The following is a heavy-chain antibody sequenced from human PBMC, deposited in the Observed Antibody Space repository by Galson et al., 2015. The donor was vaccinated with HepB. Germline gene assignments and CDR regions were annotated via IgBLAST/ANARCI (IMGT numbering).Heavy chain of an antibody. J-gene: IGHJ2*01. CDR2: IIPIFGTA. D-gene: IGHD2-21*02. CDR3: ARGTCSGGDCYRYWYFDL. CDR1: GGTFSSYA. V-gene: IGHV1-69*13. Sequence: SVKVSCKASGGTFSSYAISWVRQAPGQGLEWMGGIIPIFGTANYAQKFQGRVTITADESTSTAYMELSSLRSEDTAVYYCARGTCSGGDCYRYWYFDLWGRGTLVTVSS.